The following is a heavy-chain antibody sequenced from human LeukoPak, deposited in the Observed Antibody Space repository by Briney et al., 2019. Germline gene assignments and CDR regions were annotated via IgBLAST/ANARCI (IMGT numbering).Heavy chain of an antibody. V-gene: IGHV4-59*08. Sequence: SETLSLTCTVSGGSISSYYWSWIRQPPGKGLEWIGYIYYSGSTNYNPSLKSRVIISVDTSKNQFSLKLSSVTAADTAVYYCARHLAYYDSSGYPFWNGMDVWGQGTTVTVSS. CDR1: GGSISSYY. D-gene: IGHD3-22*01. CDR3: ARHLAYYDSSGYPFWNGMDV. J-gene: IGHJ6*02. CDR2: IYYSGST.